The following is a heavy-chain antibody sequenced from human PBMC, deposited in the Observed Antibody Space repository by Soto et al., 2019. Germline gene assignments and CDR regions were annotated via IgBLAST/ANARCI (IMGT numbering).Heavy chain of an antibody. CDR3: ARGDCTNGVCYTYYNWFDP. CDR1: GGSFSGYY. J-gene: IGHJ5*02. CDR2: INHSGST. V-gene: IGHV4-34*01. D-gene: IGHD2-8*01. Sequence: SETLSLTCAVYGGSFSGYYWSWIRQPPGKGLEWIGEINHSGSTNYNPSLKSRVTISVDTSKNQFSLKLSSVTAADTAVYYCARGDCTNGVCYTYYNWFDPWGQGTLVTVSS.